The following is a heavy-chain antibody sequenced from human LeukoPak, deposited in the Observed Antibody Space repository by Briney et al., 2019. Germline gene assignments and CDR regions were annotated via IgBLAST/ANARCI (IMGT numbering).Heavy chain of an antibody. D-gene: IGHD3/OR15-3a*01. V-gene: IGHV3-23*01. CDR2: ISGSGGST. Sequence: GGSLRLSCAASGFTFTGNAMGWVRQAPGKGLERISAISGSGGSTFYAASVKGRFNISRDNSKNTLFLQMNSLRAEDTAVYYCAKRGTGYYFFDYWGQGTLVTVSS. CDR3: AKRGTGYYFFDY. CDR1: GFTFTGNA. J-gene: IGHJ4*02.